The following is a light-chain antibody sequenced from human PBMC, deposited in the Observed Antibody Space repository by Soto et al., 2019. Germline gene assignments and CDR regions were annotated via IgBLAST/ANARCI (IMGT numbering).Light chain of an antibody. J-gene: IGKJ4*01. CDR1: QRVLYSSNSKNY. V-gene: IGKV4-1*01. CDR2: WAS. CDR3: QQYYSTPLT. Sequence: DIVMTQSPDSLAVSLDERATINCKSSQRVLYSSNSKNYLAWYQQKPGQPPKLLIYWASTRESGVPDRFSGSGSGTDFTLTISSLQAEDVAVYYCQQYYSTPLTFGGGTKVEIK.